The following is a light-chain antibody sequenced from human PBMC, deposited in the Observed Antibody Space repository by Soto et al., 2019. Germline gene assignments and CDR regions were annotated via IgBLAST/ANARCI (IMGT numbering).Light chain of an antibody. CDR2: GIS. J-gene: IGKJ4*01. Sequence: EIVMTQSPATLSVSSGERATLSCRASQSVSSNLAWYQQKPGQAPRLLMYGISTRATGIPARFSGSGSGTEFTLTISSLQSEDFAIYYCQQHNNWPLTFGGGTKVEIK. CDR1: QSVSSN. V-gene: IGKV3-15*01. CDR3: QQHNNWPLT.